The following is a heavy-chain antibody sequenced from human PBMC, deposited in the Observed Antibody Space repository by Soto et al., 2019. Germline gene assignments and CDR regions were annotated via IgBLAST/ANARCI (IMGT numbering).Heavy chain of an antibody. CDR3: ARGGYDAFDY. CDR2: IYYSGST. CDR1: GGSVSSGSYY. D-gene: IGHD5-12*01. V-gene: IGHV4-61*01. Sequence: SETLSLTCTVSGGSVSSGSYYWSWIRQPPGKGLEWIGYIYYSGSTNYNPSLKSRVTISVDTSKNQFSLKLSSVTAADTAVYYCARGGYDAFDYWGQGTLVTVSS. J-gene: IGHJ4*02.